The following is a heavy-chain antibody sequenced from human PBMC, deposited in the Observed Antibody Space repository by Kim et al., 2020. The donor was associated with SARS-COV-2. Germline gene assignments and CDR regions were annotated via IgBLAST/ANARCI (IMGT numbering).Heavy chain of an antibody. J-gene: IGHJ5*01. V-gene: IGHV4-61*01. CDR3: TRCRQGAAAGHGRWFDP. D-gene: IGHD6-13*01. CDR1: GVSVSSGSYY. CDR2: IFYSGST. Sequence: SETLSLTCTISGVSVSSGSYYWSWIRQPPGKGLEWIGYIFYSGSTNYSPSLKSRVTMSVDTSRNQFSLNLSSVTAEDSALYYCTRCRQGAAAGHGRWFDPWGQGILVTVSS.